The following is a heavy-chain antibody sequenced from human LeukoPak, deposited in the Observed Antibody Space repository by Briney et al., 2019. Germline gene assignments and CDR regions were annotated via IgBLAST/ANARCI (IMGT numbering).Heavy chain of an antibody. CDR3: ARDRAFTGGSGKEGMDV. J-gene: IGHJ6*02. V-gene: IGHV3-7*03. CDR1: GFTFSSYW. Sequence: GGSLRLSCAASGFTFSSYWMSWVRQAPGKGLEWVANIKQDGSEKYYVDSVKGRFTISRDNAKNSLYLQMNSLRAEDTAVYYCARDRAFTGGSGKEGMDVWGQGTTVTVSS. D-gene: IGHD3-10*01. CDR2: IKQDGSEK.